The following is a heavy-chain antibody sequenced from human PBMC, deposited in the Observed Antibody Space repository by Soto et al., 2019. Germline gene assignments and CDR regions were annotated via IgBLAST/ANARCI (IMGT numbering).Heavy chain of an antibody. CDR3: ARVSPSYYYDSSGHGDY. D-gene: IGHD3-22*01. CDR2: IYYSGST. V-gene: IGHV4-31*03. CDR1: GGSISSGGYY. Sequence: SETLSLTCTVSGGSISSGGYYWSWIRQHPGKGLEWIGYIYYSGSTYYNPSLKSRVTISVDTSKNQFSLKLSSVTAADTAVYYCARVSPSYYYDSSGHGDYWGQGTLVTVSS. J-gene: IGHJ4*02.